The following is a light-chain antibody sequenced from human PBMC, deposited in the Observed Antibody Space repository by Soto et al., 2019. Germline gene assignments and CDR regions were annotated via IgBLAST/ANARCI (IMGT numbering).Light chain of an antibody. CDR2: AAS. CDR3: QQSYSTPPT. CDR1: QSISSY. Sequence: DIQMTQSPSSLSASVGDRVTITCRARQSISSYLNWYQQKPGKAPKLLIYAASSLQSGVPSRFSGSGSGTDFTLTISSLQPEDFATYYCQQSYSTPPTFGQGTQLEIK. V-gene: IGKV1-39*01. J-gene: IGKJ2*01.